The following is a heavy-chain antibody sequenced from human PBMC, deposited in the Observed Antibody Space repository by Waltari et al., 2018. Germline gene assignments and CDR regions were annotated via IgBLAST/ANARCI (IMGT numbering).Heavy chain of an antibody. V-gene: IGHV1-8*03. CDR1: GYTFTSYD. CDR3: ARWDSGWYDY. CDR2: MNPNSSNT. Sequence: QVQMVQSGAEEKKPGASVKVTCKASGYTFTSYDINWARQATGQGLEWMGWMNPNSSNTGYAQKFQGRVTITRNTSISTAYMELSSLRSEDTAVYYCARWDSGWYDYWGQGTLVTVSS. J-gene: IGHJ4*02. D-gene: IGHD6-19*01.